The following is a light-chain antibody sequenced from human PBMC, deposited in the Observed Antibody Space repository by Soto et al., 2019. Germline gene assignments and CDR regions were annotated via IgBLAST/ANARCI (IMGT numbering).Light chain of an antibody. J-gene: IGLJ1*01. CDR1: SSDVGGYNY. Sequence: QSALTQPASVSGSPGQSITISCTETSSDVGGYNYVSWYQQHPGKAPKLMIYDVSNRPSGVCNRFSGSKSGNTASLTISGLQAEDEADYYCSSYTSSSTLVFGTGTKVTVL. CDR2: DVS. CDR3: SSYTSSSTLV. V-gene: IGLV2-14*01.